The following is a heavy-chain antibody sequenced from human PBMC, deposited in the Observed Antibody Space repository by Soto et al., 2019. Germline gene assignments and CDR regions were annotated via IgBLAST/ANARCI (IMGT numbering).Heavy chain of an antibody. J-gene: IGHJ5*02. Sequence: QVQLQESGPGLVKPSQTLSLTCTVSGGSISSGGYYWSWIRQHPGKGLEWIGYFYYSGSTYYTPSLRTRVTISVDTSKNQFSLKLSSVTAADTAVYYCARDVGEAGWFDPWGQGTLVTVSS. CDR2: FYYSGST. CDR1: GGSISSGGYY. CDR3: ARDVGEAGWFDP. V-gene: IGHV4-31*03.